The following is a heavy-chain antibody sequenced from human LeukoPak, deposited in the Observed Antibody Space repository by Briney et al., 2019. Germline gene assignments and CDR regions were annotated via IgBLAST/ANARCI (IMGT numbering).Heavy chain of an antibody. CDR1: GGSISSSSYY. CDR2: IYYSGST. Sequence: PSETLSLTCTVSGGSISSSSYYWGWIRQPPETGLEWIGSIYYSGSTYYNPSLKSRVTISVDTSKNQFSLKLSSVTAADTAVYYCASHAAAGTRWDYWGQGTLVTVSS. J-gene: IGHJ4*02. V-gene: IGHV4-39*01. D-gene: IGHD6-13*01. CDR3: ASHAAAGTRWDY.